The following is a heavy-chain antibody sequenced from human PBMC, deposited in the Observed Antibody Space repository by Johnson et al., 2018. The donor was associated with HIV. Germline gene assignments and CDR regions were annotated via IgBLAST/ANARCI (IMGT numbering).Heavy chain of an antibody. V-gene: IGHV3-30*14. CDR2: IRFDGTNV. CDR3: TIPYYYDSGGYQ. Sequence: VQLVESAGGVVQPGRSLRLSCAASGFTLTSYAMHWVRQDPGKGLEWVAFIRFDGTNVHSGDSVKGRFTISRDNSKNTLYLKMKSLRAEDTAVYYCTIPYYYDSGGYQWGQGTMVTVSS. CDR1: GFTLTSYA. D-gene: IGHD3-22*01. J-gene: IGHJ3*01.